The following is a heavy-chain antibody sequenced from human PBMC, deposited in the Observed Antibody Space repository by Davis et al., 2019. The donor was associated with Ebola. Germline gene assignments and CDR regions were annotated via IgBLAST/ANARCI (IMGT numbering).Heavy chain of an antibody. CDR1: GFTFSGSS. D-gene: IGHD2-21*02. Sequence: PAGSLTLSCAASGFTFSGSSMNWVRRAPGKGLEWVSHISVGTGAIEYADSVKGRFTMSRDNAKHSLYLQMNSLRDEDTAVYYCARGRDYAFDIWGQGTTVTVSS. V-gene: IGHV3-48*02. CDR2: ISVGTGAI. CDR3: ARGRDYAFDI. J-gene: IGHJ3*02.